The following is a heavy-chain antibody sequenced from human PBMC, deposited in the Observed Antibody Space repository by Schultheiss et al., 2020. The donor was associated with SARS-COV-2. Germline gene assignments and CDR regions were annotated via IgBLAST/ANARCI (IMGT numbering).Heavy chain of an antibody. CDR1: GFTFSSYA. D-gene: IGHD2-8*01. CDR3: ARCTVLMVYATLGAFDI. J-gene: IGHJ3*02. Sequence: GGSLRLSCAASGFTFSSYAMHWVRQAPGKGLEWVAVISYDGSNKYYVDSVKGRFTISRDNSKNMLYLQMNSLRAEDTAVYYCARCTVLMVYATLGAFDIWGQGTMVTVSS. V-gene: IGHV3-30*04. CDR2: ISYDGSNK.